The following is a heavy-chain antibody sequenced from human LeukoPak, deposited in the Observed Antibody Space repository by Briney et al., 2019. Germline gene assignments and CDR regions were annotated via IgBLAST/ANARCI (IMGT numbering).Heavy chain of an antibody. V-gene: IGHV4-4*07. CDR3: ARDRFSGGDYYYYMDV. D-gene: IGHD2-15*01. Sequence: SETLSLTCTVSGGSISSYYWSWIRQPAGKGLERIGRIYTSGSTNYNPSLKSRVTMSVDTSKNQFSLKLSSVTAADTAVYYCARDRFSGGDYYYYMDVWGKGTTVTISS. J-gene: IGHJ6*03. CDR1: GGSISSYY. CDR2: IYTSGST.